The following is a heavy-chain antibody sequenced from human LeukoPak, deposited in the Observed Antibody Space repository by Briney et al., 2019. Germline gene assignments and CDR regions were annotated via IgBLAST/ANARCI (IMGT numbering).Heavy chain of an antibody. D-gene: IGHD3/OR15-3a*01. CDR3: ARMDPTGDY. CDR2: IYYSGST. Sequence: SETLSLTYTVSGGSISSSSYYWGWIRQPPGEGLEWIGSIYYSGSTYYNPSLKSRVTISVDTSKNQFSLKLSSVTAADTAVYYCARMDPTGDYWGQGTLVTVSS. CDR1: GGSISSSSYY. J-gene: IGHJ4*02. V-gene: IGHV4-39*01.